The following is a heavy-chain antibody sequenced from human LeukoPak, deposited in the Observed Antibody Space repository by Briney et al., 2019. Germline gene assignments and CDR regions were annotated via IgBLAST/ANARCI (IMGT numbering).Heavy chain of an antibody. D-gene: IGHD3-3*01. CDR1: GGSFSGYY. CDR2: INHSGST. V-gene: IGHV4-34*01. Sequence: PSETLSLTCAVYGGSFSGYYWSWIRQPPGKGLEWIGEINHSGSTNYNPSLKSRVTISVDTSKNQFSLKLSSVTAADTAVYYCARGEHTIFGVVKRFDPWGQGTLVTVSS. J-gene: IGHJ5*02. CDR3: ARGEHTIFGVVKRFDP.